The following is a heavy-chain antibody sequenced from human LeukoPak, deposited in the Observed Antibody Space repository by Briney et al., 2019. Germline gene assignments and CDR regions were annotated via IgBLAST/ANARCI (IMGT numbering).Heavy chain of an antibody. D-gene: IGHD3-3*01. CDR2: INPSGGST. CDR1: GYTFTSYY. V-gene: IGHV1-46*01. J-gene: IGHJ4*02. CDR3: ARLVLRDFWSGGAVDY. Sequence: ASVKVSCKASGYTFTSYYMHWVGQAPGQGLEWMGIINPSGGSTSYAQKFQGRVTMTTDTSTSTAYMELRSLRSDDTAVYYCARLVLRDFWSGGAVDYWGQGTLVTVSS.